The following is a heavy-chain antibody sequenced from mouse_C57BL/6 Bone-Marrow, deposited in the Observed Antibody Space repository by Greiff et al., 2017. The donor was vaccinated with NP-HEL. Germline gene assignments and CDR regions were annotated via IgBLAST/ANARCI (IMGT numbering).Heavy chain of an antibody. Sequence: DVMLVESGGGLVQPGGSLKLSCAASGFTFSDYYMYWVRQTPEKRLEWVAYISNGGGSTYYPDTVKGRFTISRDNAKNTLYLQMSRLKSEDTAMYYCARHPVATGYAMDYWGQGTSVTVSS. D-gene: IGHD1-1*01. CDR1: GFTFSDYY. CDR3: ARHPVATGYAMDY. CDR2: ISNGGGST. J-gene: IGHJ4*01. V-gene: IGHV5-12*01.